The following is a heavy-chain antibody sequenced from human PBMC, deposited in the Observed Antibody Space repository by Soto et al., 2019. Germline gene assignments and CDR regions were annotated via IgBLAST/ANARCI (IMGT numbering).Heavy chain of an antibody. D-gene: IGHD2-15*01. CDR3: ARGRYCLTGRCFPNWFDS. Sequence: SETLSLTCSVSGDSISTVDYFWAWIRQPPGQALEYIGYIYKSATTYYNPSFESRVAISLDTSKSQFSLNVSSVTAADTAVYFCARGRYCLTGRCFPNWFDSWGQGTLVTVSS. J-gene: IGHJ5*01. V-gene: IGHV4-30-4*01. CDR2: IYKSATT. CDR1: GDSISTVDYF.